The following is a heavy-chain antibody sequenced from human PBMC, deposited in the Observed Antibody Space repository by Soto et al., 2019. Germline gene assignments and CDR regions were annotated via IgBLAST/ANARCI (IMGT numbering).Heavy chain of an antibody. V-gene: IGHV3-30-3*01. CDR2: ISYDGTKI. J-gene: IGHJ4*02. D-gene: IGHD4-17*01. CDR1: GFTFNTQA. Sequence: QVHLVESGGGVVQPGRSLRLSCAASGFTFNTQAMHWVRQAPGKGLEWVAVISYDGTKIYYADSVKGRFIISRDNSKNTLYLQMNSLRAEDTAMYYCARDLRKFYYFDSWGQGTLVTVSS. CDR3: ARDLRKFYYFDS.